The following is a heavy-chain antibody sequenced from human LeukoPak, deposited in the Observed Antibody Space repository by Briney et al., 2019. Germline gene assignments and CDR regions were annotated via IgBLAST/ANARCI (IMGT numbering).Heavy chain of an antibody. CDR2: ISYSGST. D-gene: IGHD3-10*01. CDR3: ASVDRGWFGVGDY. CDR1: AGSISSSNYY. Sequence: KASETLSLTCTVYAGSISSSNYYWRWIRQPPGKGLEWIGSISYSGSTYYNPSLESRVTISVDTSKNKFSLKLKSMPAADTAVYYCASVDRGWFGVGDYWGQGTLVTVSS. J-gene: IGHJ4*02. V-gene: IGHV4-39*01.